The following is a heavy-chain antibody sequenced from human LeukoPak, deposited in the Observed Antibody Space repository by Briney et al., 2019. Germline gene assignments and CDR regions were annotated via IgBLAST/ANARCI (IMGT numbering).Heavy chain of an antibody. CDR2: ISAYNGNT. V-gene: IGHV1-18*01. CDR1: GYTFTSYG. D-gene: IGHD2-2*01. CDR3: AREGRDIVVVPAARSWDFDY. J-gene: IGHJ4*02. Sequence: ASVKVSCKASGYTFTSYGISWVRQAPGQGLEWMGWISAYNGNTNYAQKLQGRVTMTTDTSTSTAYMELRSLRSDDTAVYYCAREGRDIVVVPAARSWDFDYWGQGTLVTVSS.